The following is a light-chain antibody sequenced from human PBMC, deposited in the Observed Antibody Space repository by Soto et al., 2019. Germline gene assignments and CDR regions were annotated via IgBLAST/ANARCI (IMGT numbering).Light chain of an antibody. CDR1: PSISNY. CDR3: QQSYSTPPT. CDR2: TAS. V-gene: IGKV1-39*01. J-gene: IGKJ2*01. Sequence: DIQMTQSPSSLSASVGDRVTITCRASPSISNYLNWYQQKLGEAPNLLIYTASTLQSGVPSRFSGSGSGTDFTLTISSLRPEDFATYYCQQSYSTPPTFGRGTKLEIK.